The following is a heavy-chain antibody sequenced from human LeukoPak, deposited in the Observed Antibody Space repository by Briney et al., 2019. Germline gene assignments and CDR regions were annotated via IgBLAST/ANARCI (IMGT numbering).Heavy chain of an antibody. D-gene: IGHD3-22*01. Sequence: ASVKVSCKASGYTFTSYGISWVRQAPGQGLEWMGWISAYNGNTNYAQKLQGRVTMTTDTSTSTAYMELSSLRSEDTAVYYCARDGSSGYYFFDAFDIWGQGTMVTVSS. CDR3: ARDGSSGYYFFDAFDI. J-gene: IGHJ3*02. CDR2: ISAYNGNT. CDR1: GYTFTSYG. V-gene: IGHV1-18*01.